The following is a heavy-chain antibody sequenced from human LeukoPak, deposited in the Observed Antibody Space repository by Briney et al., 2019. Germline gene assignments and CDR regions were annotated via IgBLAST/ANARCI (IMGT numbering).Heavy chain of an antibody. CDR3: ARRDTTGWYHHFDY. Sequence: PGGSLRLSCAASGFTVSSNSMTWVRQAPRKGLEWVSILYNGGGANYADSVKGRFTISRDNSRNTLFLQMNSLRAEDTAVYYCARRDTTGWYHHFDYWGQGTLVTVSS. CDR1: GFTVSSNS. CDR2: LYNGGGA. J-gene: IGHJ4*02. D-gene: IGHD6-19*01. V-gene: IGHV3-53*01.